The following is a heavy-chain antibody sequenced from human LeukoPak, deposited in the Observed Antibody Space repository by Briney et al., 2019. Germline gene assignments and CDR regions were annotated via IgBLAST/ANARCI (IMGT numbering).Heavy chain of an antibody. CDR2: INHSGST. CDR3: ARALSYCYGDCYERGNFYHYGMDV. D-gene: IGHD2-21*02. CDR1: GGSFNGYY. J-gene: IGHJ6*02. Sequence: SETLSLTCAVDGGSFNGYYWSWIRQSPEKGLEWIGEINHSGSTIYNPSLKSRVTISVDTSKNQFFLRLSSVTAADTAVYFCARALSYCYGDCYERGNFYHYGMDVWGQGTTVTVSS. V-gene: IGHV4-34*01.